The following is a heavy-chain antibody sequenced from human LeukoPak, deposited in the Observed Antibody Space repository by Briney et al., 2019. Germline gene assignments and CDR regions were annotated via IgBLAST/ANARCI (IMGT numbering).Heavy chain of an antibody. D-gene: IGHD3-22*01. V-gene: IGHV3-23*01. CDR2: ISGGGGST. CDR3: AKEKWVYNWKYDSSGSGINY. CDR1: GFTFSSYS. Sequence: GGSLRLSCAASGFTFSSYSMNWVRQAPGKGLEWVSTISGGGGSTYSTDSVKGRFTISRDNSKNTLYLQMNSLRAEDTAVYYCAKEKWVYNWKYDSSGSGINYWGQGTLVAVSS. J-gene: IGHJ4*02.